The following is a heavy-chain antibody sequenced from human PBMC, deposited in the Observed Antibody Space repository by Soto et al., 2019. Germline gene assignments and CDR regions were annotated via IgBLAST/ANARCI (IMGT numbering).Heavy chain of an antibody. Sequence: QVQLVESGGGVVQPGKSLRLSCAASGFTFSSYALHWVRQAPCKGLEWVAVMAYDGSNEYADSVKGRYTISRDNFKNTLYLQMSSLRTDDTAVNYCARDPTSPEFRYSRRFSDNNIRSWGQGTLDTV. CDR3: ARDPTSPEFRYSRRFSDNNIRS. V-gene: IGHV3-30-3*01. CDR1: GFTFSSYA. J-gene: IGHJ5*02. D-gene: IGHD1-26*01. CDR2: MAYDGSNE.